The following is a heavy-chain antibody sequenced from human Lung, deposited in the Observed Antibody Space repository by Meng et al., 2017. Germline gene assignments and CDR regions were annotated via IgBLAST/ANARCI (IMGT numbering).Heavy chain of an antibody. CDR1: GFTFSTAA. CDR3: AKEIRPNDY. J-gene: IGHJ4*02. CDR2: INIGGETT. V-gene: IGHV3-23*04. Sequence: EVQGVGDGGGLVKPGGVLCSSCAFSGFTFSTAAMGWVRQAQGKGLEWVLSINIGGETTWFADSVKGRFTISRDNSKNTLYLQMNSLRAEDTAVYYCAKEIRPNDYWGQGTLVTVSS.